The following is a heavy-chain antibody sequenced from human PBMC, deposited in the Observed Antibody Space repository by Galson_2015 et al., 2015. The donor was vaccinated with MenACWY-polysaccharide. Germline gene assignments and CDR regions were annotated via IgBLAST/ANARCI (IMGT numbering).Heavy chain of an antibody. V-gene: IGHV3-9*01. J-gene: IGHJ3*02. CDR3: AKDKLARWRGAFDI. CDR1: GFTFDDYA. CDR2: ISWNSGSI. Sequence: SLRLSCAASGFTFDDYAMHWVRQAPGKGLEWVSGISWNSGSIGYADSVKGRFTISRDNAKNSLYLQMNSLRAEDTALYYCAKDKLARWRGAFDIWGQGTMVTVSS. D-gene: IGHD6-13*01.